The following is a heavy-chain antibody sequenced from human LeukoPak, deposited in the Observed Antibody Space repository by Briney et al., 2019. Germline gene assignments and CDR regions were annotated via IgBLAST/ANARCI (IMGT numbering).Heavy chain of an antibody. CDR1: GFTFSNYE. CDR3: ARGEAGYSYGPYHY. V-gene: IGHV3-48*03. D-gene: IGHD5-18*01. J-gene: IGHJ4*02. CDR2: ISSSGNTI. Sequence: PGGSLRLSCAASGFTFSNYEMNWVRQAPGKGLEWVSYISSSGNTIYYADSVEGRFTISRDNAENSLYLQMNSLRAEDTAVYYCARGEAGYSYGPYHYWGQGSLVTVSS.